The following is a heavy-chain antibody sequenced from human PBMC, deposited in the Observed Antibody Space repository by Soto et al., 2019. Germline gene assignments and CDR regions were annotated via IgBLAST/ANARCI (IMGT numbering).Heavy chain of an antibody. CDR3: ARHSGYCSSTSCRTYYNWFDP. Sequence: SETLSLTCTVSGGSISSYYWSWIRQPPGKGLEWIGYIYYSGSTNYNPSLKSRVTISVDTSKNQFSLKLSSVTAADTAVYYCARHSGYCSSTSCRTYYNWFDPWGQGTLVTVSS. J-gene: IGHJ5*02. CDR1: GGSISSYY. D-gene: IGHD2-2*01. CDR2: IYYSGST. V-gene: IGHV4-59*08.